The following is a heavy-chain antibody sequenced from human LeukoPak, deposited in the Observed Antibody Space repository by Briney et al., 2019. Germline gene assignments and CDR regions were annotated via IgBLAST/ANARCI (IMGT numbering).Heavy chain of an antibody. CDR1: GGSISSSSYY. V-gene: IGHV4-39*01. J-gene: IGHJ3*01. CDR3: ASLPRRSYYYDSSGYFH. Sequence: PSETLSLTCTVSGGSISSSSYYWGWIRQPPGKGLEWIGSIYYSGSTYYNPSLKSRVTISVDTSKNQFSLKLSSVTAADTAVYYCASLPRRSYYYDSSGYFHWGQGTMVTVSS. CDR2: IYYSGST. D-gene: IGHD3-22*01.